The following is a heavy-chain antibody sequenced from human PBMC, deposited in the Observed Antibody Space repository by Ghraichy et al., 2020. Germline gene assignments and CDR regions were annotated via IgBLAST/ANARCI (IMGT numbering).Heavy chain of an antibody. CDR2: IKKDGSEK. V-gene: IGHV3-7*01. Sequence: GGSLRLSCADSGFTFSNYWMSWVRQAPGKGLEWVANIKKDGSEKYYMDSVKGRFTISRDNAKSSLYLLMNSLRAEDTAVYYCVRLGSFYDTSGPFVYWGQGTLVTVSS. CDR3: VRLGSFYDTSGPFVY. D-gene: IGHD3-22*01. J-gene: IGHJ4*02. CDR1: GFTFSNYW.